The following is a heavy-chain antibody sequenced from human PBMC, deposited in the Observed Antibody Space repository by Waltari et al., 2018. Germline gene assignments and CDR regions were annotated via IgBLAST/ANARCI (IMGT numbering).Heavy chain of an antibody. CDR2: IYYSGST. CDR1: GGHIIRGGYY. V-gene: IGHV4-39*01. CDR3: ARHWKRSGYRFDP. J-gene: IGHJ5*02. D-gene: IGHD5-12*01. Sequence: QLRLQESGPGLVKPSETLSLTCTVSGGHIIRGGYYWGWIRQSPGKGLEWIGSIYYSGSTYYNPTLESRGTISGDTSKNEFSLKLSSVTAADTAVYYCARHWKRSGYRFDPWGQGTLVTVSS.